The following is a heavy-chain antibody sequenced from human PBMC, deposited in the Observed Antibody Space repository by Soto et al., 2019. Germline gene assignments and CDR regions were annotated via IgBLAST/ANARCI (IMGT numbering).Heavy chain of an antibody. V-gene: IGHV1-18*04. D-gene: IGHD3-16*02. CDR2: ARPYNGDK. CDR1: GDAFASYA. Sequence: GASVKLCCKAGGDAFASYAISWVRQAPGQGLEWMGWARPYNGDKTYEKKVQGRVTMTTDKSTTTPYLERRSLRFGDTQVSDCAREAGYRHSWGTG. CDR3: AREAGYRHS. J-gene: IGHJ6*03.